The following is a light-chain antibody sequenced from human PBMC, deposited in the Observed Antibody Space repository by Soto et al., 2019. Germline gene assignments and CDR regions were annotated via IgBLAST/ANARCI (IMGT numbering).Light chain of an antibody. CDR3: TSYATYSTLV. CDR1: SNDVGDYKY. J-gene: IGLJ3*02. V-gene: IGLV2-14*01. Sequence: QSVLTQPASVSGSPGQSITIACTGTSNDVGDYKYVSWYQHHPGTAPKLLIFEVNNRPSGVSYRFSGSKFGNTASLTISGLQAEDEADYFCTSYATYSTLVFGGGTKLTVL. CDR2: EVN.